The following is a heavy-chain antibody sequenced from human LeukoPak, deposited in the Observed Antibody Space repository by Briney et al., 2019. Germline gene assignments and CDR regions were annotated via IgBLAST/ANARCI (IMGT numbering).Heavy chain of an antibody. CDR2: INSDGTST. V-gene: IGHV3-74*01. CDR1: GFTVSNFW. Sequence: PGGSLRLSCAASGFTVSNFWMHWVRQAPGQGLVWISRINSDGTSTNYADSVKGRLTISRDNTKNTLYLQMNSLTVEDTAVYYCARETWSRGGGAFDIWGRGTMVTVSS. J-gene: IGHJ3*02. D-gene: IGHD3-10*01. CDR3: ARETWSRGGGAFDI.